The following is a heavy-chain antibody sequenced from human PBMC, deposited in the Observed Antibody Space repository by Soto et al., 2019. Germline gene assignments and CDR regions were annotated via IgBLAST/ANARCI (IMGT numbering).Heavy chain of an antibody. D-gene: IGHD1-1*01. V-gene: IGHV1-2*02. CDR3: ASHDPGARFDP. J-gene: IGHJ5*02. CDR1: RYIFTAYF. Sequence: QVQLVQSGAEVKNPGASVKVSCKAPRYIFTAYFMHWVRQAPGQGLEWMGWINPNNGATHYGLIFQGRVTMTRDTSISTAYMELSSLRSDDTAVYYCASHDPGARFDPWGQGTLVIVSS. CDR2: INPNNGAT.